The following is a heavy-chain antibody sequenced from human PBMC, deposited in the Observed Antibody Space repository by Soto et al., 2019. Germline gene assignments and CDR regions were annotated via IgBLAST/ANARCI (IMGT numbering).Heavy chain of an antibody. CDR2: IYYSGST. J-gene: IGHJ5*02. CDR3: ARRYLSSVRKANSSDP. V-gene: IGHV4-59*08. D-gene: IGHD6-25*01. Sequence: SETLSLTCTVTGGSISSYYWSWIRQPPGKGLEWIGYIYYSGSTNYNPSLKSRVTISVDTSKNQFSLKLSSVTAADTAVYYCARRYLSSVRKANSSDPWGQGPLVTLAS. CDR1: GGSISSYY.